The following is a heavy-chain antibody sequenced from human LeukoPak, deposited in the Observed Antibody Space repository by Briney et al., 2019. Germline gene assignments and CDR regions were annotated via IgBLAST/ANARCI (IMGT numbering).Heavy chain of an antibody. Sequence: ASVKVSCKASGYIFTNYVISWVRQAPGQGLEWMGWISPYNGNTNYAQRFQGRVTMTTDTSTNTAYMELRSLRSDDTAVYYCARTGGATIRGFDPWGQGTLVTVSS. J-gene: IGHJ5*02. CDR2: ISPYNGNT. V-gene: IGHV1-18*01. CDR1: GYIFTNYV. CDR3: ARTGGATIRGFDP. D-gene: IGHD1-26*01.